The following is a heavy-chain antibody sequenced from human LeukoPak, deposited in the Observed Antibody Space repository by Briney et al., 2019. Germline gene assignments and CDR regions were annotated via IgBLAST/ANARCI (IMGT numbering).Heavy chain of an antibody. Sequence: SETLSLTCTVSGGSISSYYWSWIRQPAGTALEWIGRIYTSGTITYNPSLKSRVTMSVDTSKNQFSLKLSSVTAADTAVYYCARAAREKRRYYYYMDVWGKGTTVTVSS. CDR2: IYTSGTI. J-gene: IGHJ6*03. CDR3: ARAAREKRRYYYYMDV. D-gene: IGHD6-6*01. CDR1: GGSISSYY. V-gene: IGHV4-4*07.